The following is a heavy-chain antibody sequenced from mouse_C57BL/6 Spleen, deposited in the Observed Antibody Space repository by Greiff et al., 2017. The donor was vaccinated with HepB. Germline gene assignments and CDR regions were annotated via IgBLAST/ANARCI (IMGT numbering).Heavy chain of an antibody. V-gene: IGHV1-81*01. J-gene: IGHJ4*01. CDR2: IYPRSGNT. CDR1: GYTFTSYG. D-gene: IGHD2-4*01. CDR3: ARAPLYYDYDYAMDY. Sequence: SGAELARPGASVKLSCKASGYTFTSYGISWVKQRTGQGLEWIGEIYPRSGNTYYNEKFKGKATLTADKSSSTAYMELRSLTSEDSAVYFCARAPLYYDYDYAMDYWGQGTSVTVSS.